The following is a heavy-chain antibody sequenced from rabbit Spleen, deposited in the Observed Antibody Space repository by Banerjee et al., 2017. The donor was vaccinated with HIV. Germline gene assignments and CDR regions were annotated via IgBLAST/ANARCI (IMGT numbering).Heavy chain of an antibody. CDR3: GRSYIGKAITSLNL. D-gene: IGHD1-1*01. J-gene: IGHJ4*01. CDR1: GFTLSSYY. V-gene: IGHV1S7*01. CDR2: IDPVFGIT. Sequence: HLKESGGGLVQPGGSLKLSCTASGFTLSSYYMNWVRQAPGKGLEWIGYIDPVFGITYYANWVNGRFSISRENAQNTVFLQMTSLTAADTATYFCGRSYIGKAITSLNLWGPGTLVTVS.